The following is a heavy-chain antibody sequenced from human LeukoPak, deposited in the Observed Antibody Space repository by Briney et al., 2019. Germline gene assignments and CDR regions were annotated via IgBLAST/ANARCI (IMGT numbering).Heavy chain of an antibody. CDR1: GGSISSSNW. CDR3: ARNARYCSGGSCYPRWFDP. CDR2: IYHSGST. V-gene: IGHV4-4*02. J-gene: IGHJ5*02. D-gene: IGHD2-15*01. Sequence: SETLSLTCAVSGGSISSSNWWSWVRPPPGKGLEWIGEIYHSGSTNYNPSLKSRVTISVDTSKNQFSLKLSSVTAADTAVYYCARNARYCSGGSCYPRWFDPWGQGTLVTVSS.